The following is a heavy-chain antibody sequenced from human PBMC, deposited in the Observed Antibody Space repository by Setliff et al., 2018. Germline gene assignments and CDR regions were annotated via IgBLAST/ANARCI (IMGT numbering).Heavy chain of an antibody. CDR2: MNPNSGNT. D-gene: IGHD6-13*01. J-gene: IGHJ5*02. CDR1: GYTFTSYY. CDR3: ARGYSSSWQSRMGFDP. V-gene: IGHV1-8*02. Sequence: ASVKVSCKASGYTFTSYYMHWVRQATGQGLEWMGWMNPNSGNTGYAQKLQGRVTMTTDTSTSTAYMELRSLRSDDTAVYYCARGYSSSWQSRMGFDPWGQGTLVTVSS.